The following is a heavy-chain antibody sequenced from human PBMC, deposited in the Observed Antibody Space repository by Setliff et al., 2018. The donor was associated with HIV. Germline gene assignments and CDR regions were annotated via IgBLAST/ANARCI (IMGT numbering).Heavy chain of an antibody. CDR3: ARGRRDCSSGSCYGPYYMDV. Sequence: GESLKISCEASGFPFSAYAFSWVRQAPGKGLEWVAFIRYDGSNQYYADSVKGRFTISRDNAKSTLYLQMNSLRAEDTATYYCARGRRDCSSGSCYGPYYMDVWGKGTTVTVSS. D-gene: IGHD2-15*01. V-gene: IGHV3-30*02. J-gene: IGHJ6*03. CDR2: IRYDGSNQ. CDR1: GFPFSAYA.